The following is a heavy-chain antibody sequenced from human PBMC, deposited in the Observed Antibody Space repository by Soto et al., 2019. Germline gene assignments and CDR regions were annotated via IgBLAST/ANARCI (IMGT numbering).Heavy chain of an antibody. V-gene: IGHV4-59*01. CDR3: ARDDYVWGSYRSHAFDI. CDR2: IYYSGST. J-gene: IGHJ3*02. CDR1: GGSIGSYY. D-gene: IGHD3-16*02. Sequence: SETLSLTCTVSGGSIGSYYWSWIRQPPGKGLEWIGYIYYSGSTNYNPSLKSRVTISVDTSKNQFSLKLSSVTAADTAVYYCARDDYVWGSYRSHAFDIWGQGTMVTVSS.